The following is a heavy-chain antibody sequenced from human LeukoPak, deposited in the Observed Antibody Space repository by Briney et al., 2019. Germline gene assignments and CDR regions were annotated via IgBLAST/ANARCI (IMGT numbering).Heavy chain of an antibody. D-gene: IGHD3-22*01. CDR3: AKELGGYDAFDI. Sequence: PGGSLRLSCAASGFTFSAYGMHWVHQAPGKGLEWVAALSNGAKTNAYADAVKGRFTISRDNSRNTLFVQMNSLRPEDTAVYYCAKELGGYDAFDIWGQGTMVTASS. CDR1: GFTFSAYG. V-gene: IGHV3-30*18. CDR2: LSNGAKTN. J-gene: IGHJ3*02.